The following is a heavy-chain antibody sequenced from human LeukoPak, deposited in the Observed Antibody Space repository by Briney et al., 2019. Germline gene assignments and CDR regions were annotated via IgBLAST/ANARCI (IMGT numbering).Heavy chain of an antibody. CDR1: GGSISSYY. CDR2: IYYSGST. Sequence: PSETLSLTCTVSGGSISSYYWSWIRQPTGQGLEWIGYIYYSGSTNYNPSLKGRVTISVDTSKNQFSLKLSSVTAADTAVYYCARGTHSSSWNGFFDYWGQGTLVTVSS. V-gene: IGHV4-59*12. J-gene: IGHJ4*02. CDR3: ARGTHSSSWNGFFDY. D-gene: IGHD6-13*01.